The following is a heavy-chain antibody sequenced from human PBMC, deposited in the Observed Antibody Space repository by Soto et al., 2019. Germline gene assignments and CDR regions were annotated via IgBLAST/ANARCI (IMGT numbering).Heavy chain of an antibody. CDR2: IYYSGST. D-gene: IGHD4-4*01. CDR1: GGSISSGGYY. CDR3: ARSTYSLDPGGRNNWFDP. Sequence: PSETLSLTCTVSGGSISSGGYYWSWIRQHPGKGLEWIGYIYYSGSTYYNPSLKSRVTISVDTSKNQFSLKLSSVTAADTAVYYCARSTYSLDPGGRNNWFDPWGQGTLVTVSS. J-gene: IGHJ5*02. V-gene: IGHV4-31*03.